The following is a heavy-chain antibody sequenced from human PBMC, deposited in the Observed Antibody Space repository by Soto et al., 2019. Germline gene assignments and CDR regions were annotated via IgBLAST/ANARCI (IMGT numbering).Heavy chain of an antibody. CDR2: ISSSGSTI. Sequence: GGSLRLSCAASGFTFSSNGMHWVRQAPGKGLEWVSYISSSGSTIYYADSVKGRFTISRDNAKNSLYLQMNSLRAEDTAVYYCAREVTGTTPHDAFDIWGQGTMVTVSS. CDR3: AREVTGTTPHDAFDI. V-gene: IGHV3-48*04. CDR1: GFTFSSNG. J-gene: IGHJ3*02. D-gene: IGHD1-1*01.